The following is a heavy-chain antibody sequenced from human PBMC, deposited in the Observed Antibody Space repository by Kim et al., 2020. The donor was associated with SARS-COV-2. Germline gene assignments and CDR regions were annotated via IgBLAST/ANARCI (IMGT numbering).Heavy chain of an antibody. Sequence: ASVQVSCKASGYTFTSYGISWVRQAPGQGLEWMGWISAYNGNTNYAPKLQGRVTITTDTSTSTAYMELRSLRSDDTAVYYCARVTRSDYDSSGYGPYYFDFWGQGTLVTVSS. CDR2: ISAYNGNT. CDR1: GYTFTSYG. V-gene: IGHV1-18*04. J-gene: IGHJ4*02. D-gene: IGHD3-22*01. CDR3: ARVTRSDYDSSGYGPYYFDF.